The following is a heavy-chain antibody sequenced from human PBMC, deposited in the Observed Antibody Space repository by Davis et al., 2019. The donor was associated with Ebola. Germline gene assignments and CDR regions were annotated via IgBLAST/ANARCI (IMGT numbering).Heavy chain of an antibody. V-gene: IGHV3-30*04. Sequence: GESLKISCAASGFPFSNYAMHWVRQTPDQVLELASAASHDRTTTYYGDSVTGRFTISRDNSKNSLYLQMNSLRAEDTAVYYCARDPPPFHYYFENWGQGTLVTVSS. CDR3: ARDPPPFHYYFEN. CDR1: GFPFSNYA. D-gene: IGHD2/OR15-2a*01. CDR2: ASHDRTTT. J-gene: IGHJ4*02.